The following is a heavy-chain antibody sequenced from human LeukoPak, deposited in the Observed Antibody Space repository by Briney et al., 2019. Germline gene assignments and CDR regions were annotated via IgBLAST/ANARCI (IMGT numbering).Heavy chain of an antibody. Sequence: PSETLSLTCTVSGGSISTYHWSWIRQPPGKRLEWIGYVYDSGSTNYNPSLKSRVTISVDTSKNQFSLKLDPVIAADTAVYYCAGLSRFGSGSYHEWFDPWGQGTLVTVSS. CDR1: GGSISTYH. CDR2: VYDSGST. J-gene: IGHJ5*02. CDR3: AGLSRFGSGSYHEWFDP. V-gene: IGHV4-59*01. D-gene: IGHD3-10*01.